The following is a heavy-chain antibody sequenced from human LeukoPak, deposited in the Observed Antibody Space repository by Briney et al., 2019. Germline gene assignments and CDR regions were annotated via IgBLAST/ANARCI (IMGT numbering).Heavy chain of an antibody. CDR3: ASSIVDTAMVMIDF. V-gene: IGHV3-21*01. J-gene: IGHJ4*02. CDR2: ISSSSSYI. D-gene: IGHD5-18*01. CDR1: GSTFSSYS. Sequence: GGSLRLSCAASGSTFSSYSMNWVRQAPGKGLEWVSSISSSSSYIYYADSVKGRFTISRDNAKNSLYLQMNSLRAEDTAVYYCASSIVDTAMVMIDFWGQGTLVTVSS.